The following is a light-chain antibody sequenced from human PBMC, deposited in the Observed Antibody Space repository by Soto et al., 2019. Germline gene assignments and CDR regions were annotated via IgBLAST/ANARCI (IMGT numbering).Light chain of an antibody. CDR2: GAS. CDR3: QQYHTWPIT. V-gene: IGKV3-15*01. Sequence: DIVMTQSPATLSVAPGERVTFSCRASQGVSRKLAWYQHKPGQAPRLLISGASTGATGIPARFSGSGSGTEFTLTISSLQSEDCAIYYCQQYHTWPITFRGGTTVHIK. CDR1: QGVSRK. J-gene: IGKJ4*01.